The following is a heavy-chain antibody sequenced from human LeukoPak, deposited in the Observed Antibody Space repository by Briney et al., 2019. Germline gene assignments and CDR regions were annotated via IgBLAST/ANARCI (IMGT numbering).Heavy chain of an antibody. V-gene: IGHV4-4*02. CDR3: ARRIQLWPYYFDY. D-gene: IGHD5-18*01. Sequence: PSETLSLTCAVSGGSISNSDWWSWVRRAPGKGLEWIGEIYHTGSTNYNPSLKSRVTISVDKSKNQFSLKVTSVTAADTAVYYCARRIQLWPYYFDYWGQGTLVTVSS. CDR2: IYHTGST. J-gene: IGHJ4*02. CDR1: GGSISNSDW.